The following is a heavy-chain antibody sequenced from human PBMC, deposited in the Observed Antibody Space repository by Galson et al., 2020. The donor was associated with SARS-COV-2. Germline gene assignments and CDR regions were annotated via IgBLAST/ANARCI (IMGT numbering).Heavy chain of an antibody. J-gene: IGHJ4*02. D-gene: IGHD6-13*01. Sequence: TGGSLRLFCAASGFTFNTYAMSWVRQAPGKGLEWVSAISDNGYASYYADSVKGRFAISRDNSKNTLYLQMNSLRAEDTAIYYCAARIMAAGTDYWGQGTLVTVSS. CDR3: AARIMAAGTDY. CDR1: GFTFNTYA. CDR2: ISDNGYAS. V-gene: IGHV3-23*01.